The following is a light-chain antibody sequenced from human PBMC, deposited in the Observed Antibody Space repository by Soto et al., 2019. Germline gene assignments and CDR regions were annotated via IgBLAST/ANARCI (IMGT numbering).Light chain of an antibody. CDR2: EVS. CDR3: SSYAGTNNYV. Sequence: QSALTQPPSASGSPGQSVTISCTGTSSDVGAYHYVSWYQQHPGKAPTLIIYEVSQRPSGVPDRFSGSKSVNTASLTVSGLQADDEADYYCSSYAGTNNYVFGTGTKVTVL. CDR1: SSDVGAYHY. J-gene: IGLJ1*01. V-gene: IGLV2-8*01.